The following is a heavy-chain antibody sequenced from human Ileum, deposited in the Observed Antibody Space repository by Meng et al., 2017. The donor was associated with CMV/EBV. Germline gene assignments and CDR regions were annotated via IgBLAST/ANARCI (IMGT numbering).Heavy chain of an antibody. V-gene: IGHV4-39*07. J-gene: IGHJ5*02. CDR2: IYYSGST. Sequence: QLQLQESGPGLVQPSGPLPLTCTVSGGSISSSSYYWGWIRQPPGKGLEWIGSIYYSGSTYYNPSLKSRVTISVDTSKNQFSLKLSSVTAADTAVYYCARGHCSSTSCYGGDWFDPWGQGTLVTVSS. CDR1: GGSISSSSYY. D-gene: IGHD2-2*01. CDR3: ARGHCSSTSCYGGDWFDP.